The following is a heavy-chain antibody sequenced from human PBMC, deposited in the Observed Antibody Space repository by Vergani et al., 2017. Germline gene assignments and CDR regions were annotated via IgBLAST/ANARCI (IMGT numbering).Heavy chain of an antibody. D-gene: IGHD3-9*01. CDR2: IYSTGST. CDR3: ARVMYRDEASTGYRLEGMDI. V-gene: IGHV4-59*13. J-gene: IGHJ6*02. CDR1: GGSFKTYY. Sequence: QVQLEESGPGLVKPSETLSLTCTVSGGSFKTYYWSWIRQSPGKGLEWIGYIYSTGSTNYNPSLNSRVTMSVDTSKNQFSLKLRSVTAADTAVYFCARVMYRDEASTGYRLEGMDIWGQGTTVTISS.